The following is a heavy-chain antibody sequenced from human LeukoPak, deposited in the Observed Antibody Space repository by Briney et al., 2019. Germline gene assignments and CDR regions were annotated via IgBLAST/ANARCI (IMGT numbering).Heavy chain of an antibody. V-gene: IGHV4-39*06. Sequence: SETLSLTCTVSGGSISGSSYYWGWIRQPPGKGLEWIGSIYYSGSTYYNPSLKSRVTISVDRSKNQFTLKLTSVTAADTAVYYCARMHTAMPSPDYWGQGTLVTVSS. CDR1: GGSISGSSYY. CDR3: ARMHTAMPSPDY. CDR2: IYYSGST. J-gene: IGHJ4*02. D-gene: IGHD5-18*01.